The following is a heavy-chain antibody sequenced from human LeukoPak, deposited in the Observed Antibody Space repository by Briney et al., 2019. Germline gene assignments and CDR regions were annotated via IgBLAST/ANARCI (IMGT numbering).Heavy chain of an antibody. CDR3: ARAFADILTGDKYYYYYYYMDV. V-gene: IGHV1-18*01. CDR1: GYTFTSYG. CDR2: ISAYNGNT. D-gene: IGHD3-9*01. Sequence: ASVKVSCKASGYTFTSYGISWVRQAPGQGLEWMGWISAYNGNTNYAQKLQGRVTMTTDTSTSTAYMELRSLRSDDTAVYYCARAFADILTGDKYYYYYYYMDVWGKGTTVTVSS. J-gene: IGHJ6*03.